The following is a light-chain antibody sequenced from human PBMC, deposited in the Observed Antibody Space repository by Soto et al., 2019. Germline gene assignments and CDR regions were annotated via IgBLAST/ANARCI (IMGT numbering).Light chain of an antibody. Sequence: IGLTQSPATLSLSPGERATLSCRASQSVSSYLAWYQQKPGQAPRLLIYDASNRATGIPARFSGSGSGTDFTLTISSLQSEDFVVYYCQQYDNWPPTFGQGTRLEIK. V-gene: IGKV3-11*01. CDR1: QSVSSY. J-gene: IGKJ5*01. CDR2: DAS. CDR3: QQYDNWPPT.